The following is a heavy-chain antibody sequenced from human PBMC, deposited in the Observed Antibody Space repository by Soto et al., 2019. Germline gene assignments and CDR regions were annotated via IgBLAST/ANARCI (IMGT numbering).Heavy chain of an antibody. CDR1: GGSISSGGYS. D-gene: IGHD4-17*01. CDR2: IYHSGST. V-gene: IGHV4-30-2*01. Sequence: QLQLQESGSGLVKPSQTLSLTCAVSGGSISSGGYSWSWIRQPPGKGLEWIGYIYHSGSTYYNPCLKSRVTISVDRSKNQFSLKLGSVTAADTAVYFCARLYGDYFFDYWGQGTLVTVSS. J-gene: IGHJ4*02. CDR3: ARLYGDYFFDY.